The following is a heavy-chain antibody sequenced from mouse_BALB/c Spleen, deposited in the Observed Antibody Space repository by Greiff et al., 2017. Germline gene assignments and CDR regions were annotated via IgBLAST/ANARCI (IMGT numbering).Heavy chain of an antibody. J-gene: IGHJ1*01. Sequence: QVQLKQSGPGLVQPSQSLSITCTVSGFSLTSYGVHWVRQSPGKGLEWLGVIWSGGSTDYNAAFISRLSISKDNSKSQVFFKMNSLQADDTAIYYCARTLLLRPYFDVWGAGTTVTVSS. D-gene: IGHD1-1*01. V-gene: IGHV2-4-1*01. CDR3: ARTLLLRPYFDV. CDR1: GFSLTSYG. CDR2: IWSGGST.